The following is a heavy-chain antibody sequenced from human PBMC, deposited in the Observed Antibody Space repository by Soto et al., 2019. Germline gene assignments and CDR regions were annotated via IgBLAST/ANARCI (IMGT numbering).Heavy chain of an antibody. D-gene: IGHD2-15*01. J-gene: IGHJ4*02. CDR2: ISTGGGYM. Sequence: EVQLVESGGGLVKAGGSLRLFCTASGFTFRNYNMNWVRQAPGKGLEWVSSISTGGGYMFYADSVKGGFTISRDNAQNALFLQIDSPGAADTAVYHCATDMATPGGDYFDSRGKGTLVTVSS. CDR3: ATDMATPGGDYFDS. CDR1: GFTFRNYN. V-gene: IGHV3-21*06.